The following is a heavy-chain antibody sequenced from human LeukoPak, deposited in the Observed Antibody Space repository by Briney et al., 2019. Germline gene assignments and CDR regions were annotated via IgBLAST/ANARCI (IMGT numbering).Heavy chain of an antibody. J-gene: IGHJ4*02. V-gene: IGHV3-30*03. Sequence: RGSLRLSCAASGFTFSSYGMHWVRQAPGKGLEWVAVISYDGSNKYYADSVKGRFTISRDNAKNSLYLQMNGLRAEDTAVYYCARDIGVRGVIIPLNWGQGTLVTVSS. CDR2: ISYDGSNK. CDR1: GFTFSSYG. CDR3: ARDIGVRGVIIPLN. D-gene: IGHD3-10*01.